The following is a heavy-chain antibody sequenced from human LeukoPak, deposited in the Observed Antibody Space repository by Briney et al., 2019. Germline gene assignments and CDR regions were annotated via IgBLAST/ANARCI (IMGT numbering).Heavy chain of an antibody. Sequence: GGSLRLSCAASGFTFSSFWMHWVRQAPGEGLVWVARINSDGSSSNYADSVKGRFTISRDNAKNTLYLQMNSLRAEDTAVYYCVGGDYVWGSSDWGQGTLVTVSS. J-gene: IGHJ4*02. V-gene: IGHV3-74*01. CDR1: GFTFSSFW. CDR2: INSDGSSS. CDR3: VGGDYVWGSSD. D-gene: IGHD3-16*01.